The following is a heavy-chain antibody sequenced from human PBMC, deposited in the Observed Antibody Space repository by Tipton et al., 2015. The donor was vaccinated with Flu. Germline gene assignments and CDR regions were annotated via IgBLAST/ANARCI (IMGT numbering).Heavy chain of an antibody. CDR1: GASISSTTYY. J-gene: IGHJ4*02. Sequence: TLPLTCDVSGASISSTTYYWGWIRQPPGKGLEWIGSIYKTGITDYNPSLKSRVTLSLDTSKNQFSLKVRSVNAADTAVYYCAPSTRYWTGGHFFGWWGRGTQVTVSS. CDR2: IYKTGIT. CDR3: APSTRYWTGGHFFGW. V-gene: IGHV4-39*07. D-gene: IGHD2-2*01.